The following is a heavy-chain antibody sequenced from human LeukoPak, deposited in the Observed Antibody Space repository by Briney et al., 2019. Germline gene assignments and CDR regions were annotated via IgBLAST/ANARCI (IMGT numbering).Heavy chain of an antibody. CDR3: ARSLSYVSGRYYHFEY. V-gene: IGHV4-38-2*01. J-gene: IGHJ4*02. Sequence: SKTLSLTCGVSGFYISSSHYWGWIRQPPGKGLEWIGSIYHSGSTYYNPSLQSRVTISVDTSKNQFSLTLSSLTAADTAVYYCARSLSYVSGRYYHFEYWGQGTLVTVSS. CDR1: GFYISSSHY. D-gene: IGHD3-10*01. CDR2: IYHSGST.